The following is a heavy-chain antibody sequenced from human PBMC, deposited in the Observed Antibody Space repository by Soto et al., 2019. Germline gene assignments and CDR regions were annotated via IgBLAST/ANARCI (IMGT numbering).Heavy chain of an antibody. D-gene: IGHD1-7*01. CDR3: AEQRVGGTFYTPLTF. V-gene: IGHV3-30*18. Sequence: QVQLVESGGGVVQPGGSLRLSCQASGFNFDNYGMHWVRQAPGKGLEWVAVITCDGSFQYYADSVKGRFTISRDNSKNTLPLHLNTLNPEDTAVFFCAEQRVGGTFYTPLTFWGRGTLVAVSS. CDR1: GFNFDNYG. CDR2: ITCDGSFQ. J-gene: IGHJ4*02.